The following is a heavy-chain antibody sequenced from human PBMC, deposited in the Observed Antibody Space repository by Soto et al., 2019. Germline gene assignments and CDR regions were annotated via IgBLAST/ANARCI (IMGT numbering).Heavy chain of an antibody. Sequence: HLQESGPGLVKPSETLSLTCTVSGGSISSLSYYWGWIRQPPGKGLEWIGSIFFTGNTYYNPSLESRVAISVDTSRNHFSLTVNSVTAADTAVYYCASRHCSGGNCYNLGFDSWGQGTLVTVSS. CDR2: IFFTGNT. V-gene: IGHV4-39*02. J-gene: IGHJ4*02. CDR3: ASRHCSGGNCYNLGFDS. D-gene: IGHD2-15*01. CDR1: GGSISSLSYY.